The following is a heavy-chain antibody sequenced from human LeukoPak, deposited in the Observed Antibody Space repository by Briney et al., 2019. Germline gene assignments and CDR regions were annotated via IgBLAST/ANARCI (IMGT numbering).Heavy chain of an antibody. D-gene: IGHD6-13*01. J-gene: IGHJ5*02. CDR3: ARLAAAGSWFDP. Sequence: GGSLRLSCAASGFTFSSYSMNWVRQAPGKGLELVSSISSSSSYISYADSVKGRFTISRDNAKNSLYLQMNSLRAEDTAVYYCARLAAAGSWFDPWGQGTLVTVSS. CDR1: GFTFSSYS. CDR2: ISSSSSYI. V-gene: IGHV3-21*01.